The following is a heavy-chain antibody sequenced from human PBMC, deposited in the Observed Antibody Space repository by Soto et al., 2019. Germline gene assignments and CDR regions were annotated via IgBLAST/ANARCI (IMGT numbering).Heavy chain of an antibody. V-gene: IGHV1-18*01. Sequence: QVQLVQSGAEVKKPGASVKVSCKASGYTFTSYGISWVRQAPGQGLEWMGWISAYNGNTIYAQKLQGRVTMTTDTATSTAYMELRSLRSDDTAVYYCARLHYYGSGSYGGYYYGMDVWGQGTTVTVSS. D-gene: IGHD3-10*01. CDR1: GYTFTSYG. CDR3: ARLHYYGSGSYGGYYYGMDV. J-gene: IGHJ6*02. CDR2: ISAYNGNT.